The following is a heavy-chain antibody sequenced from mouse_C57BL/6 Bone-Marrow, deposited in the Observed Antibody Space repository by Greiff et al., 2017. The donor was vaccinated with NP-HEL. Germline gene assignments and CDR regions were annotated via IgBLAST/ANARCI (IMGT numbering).Heavy chain of an antibody. CDR3: ARDYSNTWFAY. Sequence: VQLQESGPELVKPGASVKISCKASGYAFSSSWMNWVKQRPGKGLAWIGRLYPGDGDTTYNGKFKGKATLTADKSSSTAYMQLSSLTSEDSAVYFCARDYSNTWFAYWGQGTLVTVSA. CDR2: LYPGDGDT. D-gene: IGHD2-5*01. J-gene: IGHJ3*01. V-gene: IGHV1-82*01. CDR1: GYAFSSSW.